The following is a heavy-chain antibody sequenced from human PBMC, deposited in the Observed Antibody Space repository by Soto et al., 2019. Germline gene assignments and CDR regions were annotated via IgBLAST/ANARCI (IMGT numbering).Heavy chain of an antibody. D-gene: IGHD2-8*01. CDR1: GYSFTDYH. J-gene: IGHJ6*02. CDR3: ARGDSTDCSNGVCSFFYNHDMDV. Sequence: ASVKVSCKASGYSFTDYHIHWVRQAPGQGLEWLGRINPKSGGTSTAQKFQGWVTMTTDTSISTASMELTRLTSDDTAIYYCARGDSTDCSNGVCSFFYNHDMDVWGQGTKVTVSS. CDR2: INPKSGGT. V-gene: IGHV1-2*04.